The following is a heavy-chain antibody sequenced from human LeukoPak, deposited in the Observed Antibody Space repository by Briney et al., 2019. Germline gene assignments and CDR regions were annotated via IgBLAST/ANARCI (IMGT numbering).Heavy chain of an antibody. Sequence: PQTLSLTRTVSRGSISSYYWSCIRQPPGQRRGCMGCIYYSGSTNYNPSLVSRVTISVDTSKNQFSLKLSSVTAADTAVYYGARQETVSGWYRDPHYFVYWGQGTLVTVSS. CDR3: ARQETVSGWYRDPHYFVY. CDR1: RGSISSYY. D-gene: IGHD6-19*01. CDR2: IYYSGST. J-gene: IGHJ4*02. V-gene: IGHV4-59*08.